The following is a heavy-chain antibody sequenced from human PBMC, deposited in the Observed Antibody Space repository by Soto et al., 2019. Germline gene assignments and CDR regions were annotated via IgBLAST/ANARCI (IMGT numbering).Heavy chain of an antibody. CDR1: GFAFSSYA. Sequence: GGSLRLSCEGSGFAFSSYAMHWVRQAPGKGLEWVALIGNDGYNKDYADSVKGRFAVSRDNSEDTLFLQMSSLRPEDTAVYYCATPGWGKAFDYWGQGNLVTVSS. V-gene: IGHV3-30*09. D-gene: IGHD7-27*01. CDR2: IGNDGYNK. J-gene: IGHJ4*02. CDR3: ATPGWGKAFDY.